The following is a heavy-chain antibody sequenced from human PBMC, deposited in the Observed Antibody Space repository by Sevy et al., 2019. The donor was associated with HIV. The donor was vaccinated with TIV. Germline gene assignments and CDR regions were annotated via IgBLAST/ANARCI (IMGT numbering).Heavy chain of an antibody. J-gene: IGHJ3*02. Sequence: GGSLRLSCAASGFTFSSYWMHWVRQAPGKGLVWVSRINSDGSSTSYADSVKGRFTISRDNAKNTMYLQMNSLRAEDTAVYYCARDNGWGAFDIWGQGTMVTVSS. D-gene: IGHD3-16*01. CDR2: INSDGSST. CDR3: ARDNGWGAFDI. CDR1: GFTFSSYW. V-gene: IGHV3-74*01.